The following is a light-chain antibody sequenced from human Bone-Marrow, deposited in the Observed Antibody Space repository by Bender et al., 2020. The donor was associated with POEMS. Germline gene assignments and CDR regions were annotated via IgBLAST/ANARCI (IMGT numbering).Light chain of an antibody. CDR1: KLENKN. J-gene: IGLJ3*02. V-gene: IGLV3-1*01. CDR3: QVWDYSSDLWV. Sequence: SYALTQSPSVSVSPGQTATITCSGDKLENKNAYWYQLRPGQSPVLVIDQHSKRPSGIPERFSGSNSGNTATLTISRVEAGDDADYYCQVWDYSSDLWVFGGGTKLTVL. CDR2: QHS.